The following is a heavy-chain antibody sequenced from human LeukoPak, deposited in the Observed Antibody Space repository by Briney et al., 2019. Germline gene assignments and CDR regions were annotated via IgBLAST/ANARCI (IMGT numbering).Heavy chain of an antibody. CDR3: ARRTAAGTYDAFDI. J-gene: IGHJ3*02. CDR2: INPNSGGT. CDR1: GYTLTGYY. Sequence: ASVKVSCKASGYTLTGYYMHWVRQAPGQGLEWMGWINPNSGGTNYAQKFQGRVTMTRDTSISTAYMELSRLRSDDTAVYYCARRTAAGTYDAFDIWGQGTMVTVSS. V-gene: IGHV1-2*02. D-gene: IGHD6-13*01.